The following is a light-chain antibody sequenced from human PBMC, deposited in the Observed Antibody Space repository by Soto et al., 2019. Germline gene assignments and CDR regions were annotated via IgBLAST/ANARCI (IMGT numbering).Light chain of an antibody. CDR2: AAS. CDR3: QQSYSTPPD. J-gene: IGKJ3*01. V-gene: IGKV1-39*01. Sequence: DVQMTQSPSSLSASVGDRVTITCRASQSISSNLNWYQQKPGKAPKLLIYAASNLQSGVPSRFSGSGSGTDFTLTISSLQPEDFATYYCQQSYSTPPDFGPGTKVDIK. CDR1: QSISSN.